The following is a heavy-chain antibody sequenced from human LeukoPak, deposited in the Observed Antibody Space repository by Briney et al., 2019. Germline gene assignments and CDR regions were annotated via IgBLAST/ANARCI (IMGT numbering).Heavy chain of an antibody. CDR1: GGSFSGYY. CDR3: ARVLVQGNGYSGYDEPFDY. CDR2: INHSGST. D-gene: IGHD5-12*01. Sequence: SETLSLTCAVYGGSFSGYYWSWIRQPPGKGLEWIGEINHSGSTNSNPSLKSRVTISVDTSKNQFSLKLSSVTAADTAVYYCARVLVQGNGYSGYDEPFDYWGQGTLVTVSS. J-gene: IGHJ4*02. V-gene: IGHV4-34*01.